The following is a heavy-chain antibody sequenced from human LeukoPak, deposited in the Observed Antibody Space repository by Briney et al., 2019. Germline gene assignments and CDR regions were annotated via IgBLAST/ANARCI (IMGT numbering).Heavy chain of an antibody. V-gene: IGHV4-4*08. CDR3: AREGSVAAATLFDY. Sequence: GTRSLTCTAPGGSFSSYNWSWIRQPPGKGLGWSVYIYTSGSTNYNPSLKSRVTISVDTPQNHISLEMSSVTAADTALYYCAREGSVAAATLFDYWGQGTLVTVSS. CDR1: GGSFSSYN. CDR2: IYTSGST. D-gene: IGHD2-15*01. J-gene: IGHJ4*02.